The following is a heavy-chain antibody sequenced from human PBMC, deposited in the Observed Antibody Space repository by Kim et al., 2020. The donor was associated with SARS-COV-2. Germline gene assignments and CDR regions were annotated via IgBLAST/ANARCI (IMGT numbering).Heavy chain of an antibody. CDR3: ARLSREGLLGSLY. D-gene: IGHD7-27*01. Sequence: YAQKLQGRVTMTRDTSISTAYMELSRLRSDDTAVYYCARLSREGLLGSLYWGQGTLVTVSS. J-gene: IGHJ4*02. V-gene: IGHV1-2*02.